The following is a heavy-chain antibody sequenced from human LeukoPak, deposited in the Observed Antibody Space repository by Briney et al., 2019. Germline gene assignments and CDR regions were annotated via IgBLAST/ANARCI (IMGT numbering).Heavy chain of an antibody. J-gene: IGHJ4*02. D-gene: IGHD6-13*01. CDR2: ISSSSSYI. CDR3: ARAGQQLVPYYFDY. CDR1: GFTFSSYS. Sequence: PGGSLRLSCAASGFTFSSYSTNWVRQAPGKGLEWVSSISSSSSYIYYADSVKGRFTISRDNAKNSLYLQMNSLRAEDTAVYYCARAGQQLVPYYFDYWGQGTLVTVSS. V-gene: IGHV3-21*01.